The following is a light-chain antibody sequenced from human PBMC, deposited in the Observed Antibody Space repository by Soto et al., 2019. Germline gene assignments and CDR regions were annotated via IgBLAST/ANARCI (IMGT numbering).Light chain of an antibody. CDR1: QSVASSY. V-gene: IGKV3-20*01. J-gene: IGKJ1*01. CDR3: HHFGNLPET. CDR2: SAS. Sequence: EVVLTQSPGTLSLSPGERVTLSCRASQSVASSYLAWYQQKPGRAPMLLFYSASSRATGIPERFSGSGSGTEFTLTISRLEPEDFAVYYCHHFGNLPETFGQGTNVE.